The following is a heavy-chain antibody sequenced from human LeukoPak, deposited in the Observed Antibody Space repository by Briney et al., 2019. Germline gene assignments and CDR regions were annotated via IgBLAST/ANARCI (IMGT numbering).Heavy chain of an antibody. J-gene: IGHJ4*02. CDR2: TGRTGGTT. Sequence: GESLRHSCAASGFTFDNYAMHWAPQPPGKPLEWVSATGRTGGTTYYADSVKGRFTISRDNSKNTLYLQMNSLRAEDTAVYYCAKGGPPTIRYFDWLLPPHFDYWGQGTLVTVSS. V-gene: IGHV3-23*01. D-gene: IGHD3-9*01. CDR1: GFTFDNYA. CDR3: AKGGPPTIRYFDWLLPPHFDY.